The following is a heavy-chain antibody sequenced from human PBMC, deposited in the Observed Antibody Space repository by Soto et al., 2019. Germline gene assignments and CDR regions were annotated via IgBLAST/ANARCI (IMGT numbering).Heavy chain of an antibody. D-gene: IGHD6-19*01. J-gene: IGHJ4*02. CDR3: ARVATLAVAGTIYFDY. CDR1: GFTFSSYW. V-gene: IGHV3-7*03. Sequence: GGSLRLSCAASGFTFSSYWMSWVRQAPGKGLEWVANIKQDGSEKYYVDSVRGRFTISRDNAKNSLYLQMNSLRAEDTAVYYCARVATLAVAGTIYFDYWGQGTLVTVSS. CDR2: IKQDGSEK.